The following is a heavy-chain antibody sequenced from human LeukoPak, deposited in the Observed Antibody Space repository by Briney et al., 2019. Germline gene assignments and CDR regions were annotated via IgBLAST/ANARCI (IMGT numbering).Heavy chain of an antibody. CDR2: IKQGGSEK. CDR1: GFTFSSYW. J-gene: IGHJ6*02. D-gene: IGHD1-26*01. Sequence: GGSLRLSCAASGFTFSSYWMSWVRQAPGKGLEWVANIKQGGSEKYYVDSVKGRFTISRDNAKNSLYLQMNSLRAEDTAVYYCAREEWELLYGMDVWGQGTTVTVSS. CDR3: AREEWELLYGMDV. V-gene: IGHV3-7*01.